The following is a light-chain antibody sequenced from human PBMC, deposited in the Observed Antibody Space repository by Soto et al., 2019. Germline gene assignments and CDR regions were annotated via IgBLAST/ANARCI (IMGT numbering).Light chain of an antibody. V-gene: IGKV3-11*01. Sequence: EIVLTQSPATLSLSPGERGTLSCRASQSIGNPLAWYQQKPGQNPRLLIYGASTRATGIPARFSGSGSGTDFTLTITSLESQDSAVYYCHQRSNWPPFTFGGGTKVEIK. J-gene: IGKJ4*01. CDR3: HQRSNWPPFT. CDR1: QSIGNP. CDR2: GAS.